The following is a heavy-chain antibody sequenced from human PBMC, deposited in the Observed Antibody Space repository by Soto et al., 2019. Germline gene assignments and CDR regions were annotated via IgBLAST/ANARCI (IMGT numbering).Heavy chain of an antibody. CDR3: ANERVGEMATGGYFDY. CDR1: GSTFNNFA. CDR2: IIPLFGTP. J-gene: IGHJ4*02. D-gene: IGHD3-10*01. V-gene: IGHV1-69*01. Sequence: QVVLLQSGAEVKEPGSSVRVSCQVSGSTFNNFAFSWVRQAPGHGPEWMGGIIPLFGTPSYAQKFQGRVTVTADESSSTVYMELSSLTSEDTAIYYCANERVGEMATGGYFDYWGQGTLVSVSS.